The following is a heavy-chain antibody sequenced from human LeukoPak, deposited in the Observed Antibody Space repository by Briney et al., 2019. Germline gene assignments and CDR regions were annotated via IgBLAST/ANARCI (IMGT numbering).Heavy chain of an antibody. Sequence: SETLSLTCTVSGGSISSYYWSWIRQPPGKGLEWIAYISDIGSINYNPSLKSRVTISLDTSKNQFSLKLSSVTAADTAVYYCARGKSSGYYNFDYWGQGTLVTVSS. CDR3: ARGKSSGYYNFDY. V-gene: IGHV4-59*12. CDR2: ISDIGSI. D-gene: IGHD3-22*01. CDR1: GGSISSYY. J-gene: IGHJ4*02.